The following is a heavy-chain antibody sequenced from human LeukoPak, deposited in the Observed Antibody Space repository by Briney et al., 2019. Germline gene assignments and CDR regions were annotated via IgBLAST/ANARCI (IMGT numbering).Heavy chain of an antibody. CDR3: ARHSAYYYDSSGPRGAFDI. V-gene: IGHV5-51*01. Sequence: GESLKISCKGSGYIFTSYWIAWVRQMPGKGLEWMGIIYPGDSDTRYSPSFQGQVTISVDKTINTAYLQWSSLKASDTAMYYCARHSAYYYDSSGPRGAFDIWGQGTMVTVSS. CDR1: GYIFTSYW. CDR2: IYPGDSDT. J-gene: IGHJ3*02. D-gene: IGHD3-22*01.